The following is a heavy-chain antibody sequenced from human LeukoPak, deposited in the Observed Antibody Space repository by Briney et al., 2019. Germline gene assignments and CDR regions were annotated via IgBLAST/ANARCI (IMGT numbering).Heavy chain of an antibody. D-gene: IGHD3-16*01. V-gene: IGHV4-39*07. Sequence: SETLSLTCTVSGGSISSSSYYWGWIRQPPGKGLEWIGSIYYSGSTYYNPSLKSRVTISVDTSKNQFSLKLSSVTAADTAVYYCARDAYDYVWGSSNDAFDIWGQGTMVTVSS. CDR3: ARDAYDYVWGSSNDAFDI. CDR1: GGSISSSSYY. CDR2: IYYSGST. J-gene: IGHJ3*02.